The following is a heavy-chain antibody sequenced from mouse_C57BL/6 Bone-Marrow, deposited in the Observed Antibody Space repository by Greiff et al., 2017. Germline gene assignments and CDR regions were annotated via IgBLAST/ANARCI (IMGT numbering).Heavy chain of an antibody. V-gene: IGHV5-6*01. CDR1: GFTFSSYG. Sequence: EVQVVESGGDLVKPGGSLKLSCAASGFTFSSYGMSWVRQTPDKRLEWVATISSGGSYTYYPDSVKGRFTISRDNAKNTLYLQMSSLKSEDTAMYYCARRRRFAYWGQGTLVTVSA. CDR2: ISSGGSYT. CDR3: ARRRRFAY. J-gene: IGHJ3*01.